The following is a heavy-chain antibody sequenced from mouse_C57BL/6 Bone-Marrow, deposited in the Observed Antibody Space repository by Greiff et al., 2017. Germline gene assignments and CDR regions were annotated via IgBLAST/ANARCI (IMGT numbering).Heavy chain of an antibody. D-gene: IGHD1-1*01. CDR2: IYPGDGDT. CDR1: GYAFSSYW. CDR3: ARYYYGSSYWYFDV. J-gene: IGHJ1*03. Sequence: VKLKQSGAELVKPGASVKISCKASGYAFSSYWMNWVKQRPGKGLEWIGQIYPGDGDTNYNGKFKGKATLTADKSSSTAYMQLSSLTSEDSAVYFCARYYYGSSYWYFDVWGTGTTVTVSS. V-gene: IGHV1-80*01.